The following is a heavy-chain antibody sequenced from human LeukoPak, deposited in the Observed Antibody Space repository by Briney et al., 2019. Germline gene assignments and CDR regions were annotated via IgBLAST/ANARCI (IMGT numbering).Heavy chain of an antibody. CDR2: INPNSGGT. J-gene: IGHJ4*02. V-gene: IGHV1-2*02. D-gene: IGHD6-13*01. CDR3: ARWYSSSWYHFDY. Sequence: ASVKVSCKASGYTFSDYYIHWVRQAPGQGLEWMGWINPNSGGTDYAQKFQGRVTMTRDTSINTAYMDLRSLRSDDTAIYYCARWYSSSWYHFDYWGQGTLVIVSS. CDR1: GYTFSDYY.